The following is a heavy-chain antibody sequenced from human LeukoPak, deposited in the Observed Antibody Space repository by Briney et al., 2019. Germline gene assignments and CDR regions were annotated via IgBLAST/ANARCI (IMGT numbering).Heavy chain of an antibody. J-gene: IGHJ4*02. V-gene: IGHV1-46*01. CDR2: INPSGGST. CDR3: ASSGALGYCSSTSCRDFDY. Sequence: ASVKVSCKASGYTFTSYYMHWVRQAPGQGLEWMGIINPSGGSTSYARKFRGRVTMTRDTSTSTVYMELSSLRSEDTAVYYCASSGALGYCSSTSCRDFDYWGQGTLVTVSS. CDR1: GYTFTSYY. D-gene: IGHD2-2*01.